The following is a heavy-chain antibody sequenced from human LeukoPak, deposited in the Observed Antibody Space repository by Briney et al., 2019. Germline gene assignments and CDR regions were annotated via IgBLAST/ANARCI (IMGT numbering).Heavy chain of an antibody. V-gene: IGHV1-2*02. CDR1: GYTFTGYY. Sequence: ASVKLSCEASGYTFTGYYMHWVRQAPGQGLEWMGWITPNRGGTNYAETFQGRVTMTRDTSISTGYMELSRLRSDDTAVYYCARESLRFDPWGQGTLVTVSS. J-gene: IGHJ5*02. CDR2: ITPNRGGT. CDR3: ARESLRFDP.